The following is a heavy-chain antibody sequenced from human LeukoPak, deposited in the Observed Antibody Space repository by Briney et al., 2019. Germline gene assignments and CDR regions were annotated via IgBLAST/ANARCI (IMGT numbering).Heavy chain of an antibody. CDR2: IFYSGST. CDR3: ARKRGVGVDTNAFDM. D-gene: IGHD1-26*01. J-gene: IGHJ3*02. CDR1: GDSINNYY. V-gene: IGHV4-59*08. Sequence: SETLSLTCTGSGDSINNYYWSWIRQSPGKELEWIGYIFYSGSTKYNPSLKSRVTISVDTSKNQFSLKLSSVTAADTAVYYCARKRGVGVDTNAFDMWGQGTMVTVSS.